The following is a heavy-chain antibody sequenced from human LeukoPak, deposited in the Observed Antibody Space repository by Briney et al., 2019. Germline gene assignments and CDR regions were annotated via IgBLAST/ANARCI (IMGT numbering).Heavy chain of an antibody. Sequence: ASVKVSCKASGYTFTNYGVSWVRPAPGQGLEWMGWISAYNGNTDYAQKLQGRVTMTTDTSTSTAYMELRSLRSDDTAVYYCARVLAYCSSTSCHDYWGQGTLVTVYS. CDR1: GYTFTNYG. D-gene: IGHD2-2*01. CDR2: ISAYNGNT. V-gene: IGHV1-18*01. CDR3: ARVLAYCSSTSCHDY. J-gene: IGHJ4*02.